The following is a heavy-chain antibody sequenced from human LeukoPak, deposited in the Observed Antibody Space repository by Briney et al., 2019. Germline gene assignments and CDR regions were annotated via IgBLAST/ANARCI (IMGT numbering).Heavy chain of an antibody. V-gene: IGHV3-21*01. J-gene: IGHJ4*02. Sequence: KPGGSLRLSCAASGFTFSSYSMNWVRQAPGKGLEWVSSISSSSSYIYYADSVKGRFTISRDSAKNSLYLQMNSLRAEDTAVYYCARRYCSGGSCYTFDYWGQGTLVTVSP. CDR2: ISSSSSYI. CDR3: ARRYCSGGSCYTFDY. CDR1: GFTFSSYS. D-gene: IGHD2-15*01.